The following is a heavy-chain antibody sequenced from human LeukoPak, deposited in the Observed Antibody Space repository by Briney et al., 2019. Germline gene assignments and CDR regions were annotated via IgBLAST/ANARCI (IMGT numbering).Heavy chain of an antibody. Sequence: GRSLRLSCAASGFNFEGCVMPWVRRAPGKGPEWVSSINWDSGYIEYVASVRGRFTISRDNAKNSLYLQMNSLKAGDTALYYCAREGSVCSNGICRYFDFWSQGTLVTVSS. CDR2: INWDSGYI. CDR3: AREGSVCSNGICRYFDF. J-gene: IGHJ4*02. CDR1: GFNFEGCV. V-gene: IGHV3-9*01. D-gene: IGHD2-8*01.